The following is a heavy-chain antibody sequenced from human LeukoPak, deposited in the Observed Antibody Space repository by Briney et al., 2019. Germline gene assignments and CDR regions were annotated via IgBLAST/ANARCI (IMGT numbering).Heavy chain of an antibody. D-gene: IGHD6-19*01. V-gene: IGHV3-49*03. CDR3: TRHVGGSGWYLTGWFDP. J-gene: IGHJ5*02. Sequence: GGSLRLSCTPPGFTFGDYAMSWFRQAPGKGLEWVGFIRVKAYGGTTEYAASVKGKFTISRDDSKSIAYLQMNSLKTEDTAVYYCTRHVGGSGWYLTGWFDPWGQGTLVTVSS. CDR2: IRVKAYGGTT. CDR1: GFTFGDYA.